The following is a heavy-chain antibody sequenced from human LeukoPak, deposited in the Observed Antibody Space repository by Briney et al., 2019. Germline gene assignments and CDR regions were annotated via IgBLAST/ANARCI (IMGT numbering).Heavy chain of an antibody. D-gene: IGHD2-2*02. CDR2: INPNSGGT. Sequence: ASVKVSCKASGYTFTGYYMHWVRQAPGQGLVWMGWINPNSGGTNYAQKFQGRVTMTRDTSISTAYMELSRLRSDDTAVYYCAREGPLGYCSSTSCYSFDYWGQGTLVTVSS. J-gene: IGHJ4*02. CDR3: AREGPLGYCSSTSCYSFDY. V-gene: IGHV1-2*02. CDR1: GYTFTGYY.